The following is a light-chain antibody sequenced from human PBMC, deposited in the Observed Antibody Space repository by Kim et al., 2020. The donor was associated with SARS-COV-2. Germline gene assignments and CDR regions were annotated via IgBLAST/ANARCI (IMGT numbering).Light chain of an antibody. Sequence: EIVLTQSPATMSLSPGERATLSCRASQSVSSYLAWYQQKPGEAPRLLIYDASNRATGIPARFSGSGSGTDFTLTISSLEPEDFAVYYCHQLSKLPPTFGEGTKFDIK. V-gene: IGKV3-11*01. CDR1: QSVSSY. CDR3: HQLSKLPPT. J-gene: IGKJ1*01. CDR2: DAS.